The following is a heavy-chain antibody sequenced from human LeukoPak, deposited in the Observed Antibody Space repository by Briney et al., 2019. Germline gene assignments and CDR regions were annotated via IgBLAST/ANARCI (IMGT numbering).Heavy chain of an antibody. V-gene: IGHV3-23*01. D-gene: IGHD4/OR15-4a*01. CDR3: ARRAGAYSHPYDY. CDR2: IRGSGGGT. Sequence: GGSLRLSCAASGFTFSSNGMSWVRQAPGKGLEWVSAIRGSGGGTYYADSVKGRFTISRDNSKNTLYLQMNSLRAEDTAVYYCARRAGAYSHPYDYWGQGTLVTVSS. J-gene: IGHJ4*02. CDR1: GFTFSSNG.